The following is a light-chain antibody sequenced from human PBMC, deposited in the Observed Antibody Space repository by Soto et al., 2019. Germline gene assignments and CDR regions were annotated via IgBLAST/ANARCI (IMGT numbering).Light chain of an antibody. CDR1: QSVSNN. CDR2: GAS. V-gene: IGKV3-15*01. J-gene: IGKJ1*01. CDR3: LQYDDWHRT. Sequence: EIVMTQSPAILSVSPVDRATLSCRAGQSVSNNLAWYQQKPGQTPRLVIYGASNRATGVPARFSGSGSGTDFTLTISSLQSEDFAVYYCLQYDDWHRTFGQGTKVDIK.